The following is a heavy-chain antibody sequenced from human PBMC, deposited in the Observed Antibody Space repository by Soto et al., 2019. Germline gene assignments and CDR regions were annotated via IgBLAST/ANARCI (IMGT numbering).Heavy chain of an antibody. CDR1: GFTFTNSA. J-gene: IGHJ6*02. V-gene: IGHV1-58*01. Sequence: QMQLVQSGPEVKKPGTSVKVSCKASGFTFTNSAVQWVRQARGQRLEWLGWIVVGSGNTIYAQQFQQRVTITRDMSTSTAYTERSSLSTEDKAADYCVALGVAGSNSYYGMDVCGQGTMVTFAS. D-gene: IGHD6-19*01. CDR3: VALGVAGSNSYYGMDV. CDR2: IVVGSGNT.